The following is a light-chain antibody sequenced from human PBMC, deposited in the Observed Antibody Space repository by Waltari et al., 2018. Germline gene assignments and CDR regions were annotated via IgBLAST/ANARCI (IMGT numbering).Light chain of an antibody. J-gene: IGKJ4*01. Sequence: EVILTQSPDTLSLSPGARATLSCRASQNITNNYLAWYQQKPGLAPRLLLHDSSSSATGVPDRFSGSGSGTDFTLTIGRLEPEDYAVYYCQQYENSPLTFGGGTQVETK. V-gene: IGKV3-20*01. CDR3: QQYENSPLT. CDR2: DSS. CDR1: QNITNNY.